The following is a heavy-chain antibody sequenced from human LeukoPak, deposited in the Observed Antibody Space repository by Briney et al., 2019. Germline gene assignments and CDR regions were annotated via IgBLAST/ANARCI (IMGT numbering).Heavy chain of an antibody. J-gene: IGHJ4*02. CDR3: ARVMTTLTGFDF. D-gene: IGHD2/OR15-2a*01. CDR1: GYSFSRNW. V-gene: IGHV5-51*01. CDR2: IYPGDSDT. Sequence: GESLKISCKGSGYSFSRNWIGWVRQMPGKGLESMGIIYPGDSDTRYSPSFQGQVTISVDKSITTAYLQWSSLKASDTTMYYCARVMTTLTGFDFWGQGTLVTVSS.